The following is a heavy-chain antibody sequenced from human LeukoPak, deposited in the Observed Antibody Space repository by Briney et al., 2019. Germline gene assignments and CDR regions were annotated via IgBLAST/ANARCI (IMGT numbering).Heavy chain of an antibody. D-gene: IGHD3-22*01. J-gene: IGHJ4*02. CDR2: ISGSSSTV. CDR3: AKVISGNYYDNSGYYSD. V-gene: IGHV3-48*04. CDR1: GFTFNTYN. Sequence: GGSLRLSCAASGFTFNTYNMNWVRQAPGKGLQWVSYISGSSSTVFYSDSVKGRFTISRDNAKNSLYLQMNSLRAEDTALYYCAKVISGNYYDNSGYYSDWGQGTLVTVSS.